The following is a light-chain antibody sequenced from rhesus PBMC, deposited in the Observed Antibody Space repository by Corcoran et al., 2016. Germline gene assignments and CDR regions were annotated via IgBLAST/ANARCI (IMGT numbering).Light chain of an antibody. V-gene: IGKV3-17*02. CDR1: QSVSSR. J-gene: IGKJ4*01. CDR2: GAS. Sequence: EIVMTQSPATLSLSPGERATLSCRASQSVSSRLAWYQQKPGQAPRLLIYGASSRVTGIPDRFTGSGFWTGFTLTISSLEPGDVAVYYCLQHSNWPLTFGGGTKVELK. CDR3: LQHSNWPLT.